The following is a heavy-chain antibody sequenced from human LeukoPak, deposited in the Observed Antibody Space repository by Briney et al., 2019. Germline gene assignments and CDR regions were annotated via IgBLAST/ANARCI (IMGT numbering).Heavy chain of an antibody. CDR3: ARGGGYGSGSYLFDY. D-gene: IGHD3-10*01. CDR1: GGSISSYY. CDR2: IYYRGST. J-gene: IGHJ4*02. Sequence: SETLSLTCTVSGGSISSYYWSWIRQPPGKGLEWIGYIYYRGSTNYNPSLKSRVTISVDTSKNQFSLKLSSVTAADTAVYYCARGGGYGSGSYLFDYWGLGTLVTVSS. V-gene: IGHV4-59*01.